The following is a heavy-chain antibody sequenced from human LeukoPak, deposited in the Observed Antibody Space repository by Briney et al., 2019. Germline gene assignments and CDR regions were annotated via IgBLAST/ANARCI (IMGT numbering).Heavy chain of an antibody. CDR3: ARAGRSLQMSVWFDP. D-gene: IGHD1-26*01. CDR2: INPSSGGT. J-gene: IGHJ5*02. Sequence: ASVKVSCKASGYTFTDYYMHWVRQAPGQGLEWMGWINPSSGGTNYAQKFQGRVTVTRDTSISTAYMDLSRLRSDDTAVYYCARAGRSLQMSVWFDPWGPGTLVIVSS. V-gene: IGHV1-2*02. CDR1: GYTFTDYY.